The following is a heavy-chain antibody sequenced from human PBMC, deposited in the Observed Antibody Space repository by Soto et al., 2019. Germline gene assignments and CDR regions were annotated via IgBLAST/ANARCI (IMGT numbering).Heavy chain of an antibody. CDR3: ARDRYQLLLPSNYYGMDG. J-gene: IGHJ6*02. D-gene: IGHD2-2*01. CDR2: IYHSGST. V-gene: IGHV4-4*02. Sequence: SETLSLTCAVSGGSISSSNWWSWVRQPPGKGLEWIGEIYHSGSTNYNPSLKSRVTISVDKSKNQFSLKLSSVTAADTAVYYCARDRYQLLLPSNYYGMDGWGQGTTVTVAS. CDR1: GGSISSSNW.